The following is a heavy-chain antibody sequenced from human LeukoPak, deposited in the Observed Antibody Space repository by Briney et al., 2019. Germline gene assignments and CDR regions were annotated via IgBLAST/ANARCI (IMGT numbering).Heavy chain of an antibody. D-gene: IGHD3-3*01. Sequence: ASETLSLTCAVYGGSFSGYYWSWLRQPPGKGLEWIGEINHSGSTNYNPSLKSRVTISVDTSKNQFSLKLSSVTAADTAVYYCARAGNYDFWSGSTYYYYYYYMDVWGKGTTVTVSS. CDR3: ARAGNYDFWSGSTYYYYYYYMDV. CDR2: INHSGST. CDR1: GGSFSGYY. J-gene: IGHJ6*03. V-gene: IGHV4-34*01.